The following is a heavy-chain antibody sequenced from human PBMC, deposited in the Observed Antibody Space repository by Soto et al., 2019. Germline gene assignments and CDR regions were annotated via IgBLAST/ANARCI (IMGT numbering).Heavy chain of an antibody. D-gene: IGHD2-8*01. CDR2: ISGSGDGT. V-gene: IGHV3-23*01. CDR3: TKSRRSVLMVYGFGGMDV. Sequence: EIQLLESGGGLAQRGGSLRLSCAASGFSVSDYAMSWVRQAPGKGLGWVSSISGSGDGTYYGDSVKGRFTLSRDTSQKTLYLQMNNLRGEDTAVYFCTKSRRSVLMVYGFGGMDVWGRGTTVTVSS. CDR1: GFSVSDYA. J-gene: IGHJ6*02.